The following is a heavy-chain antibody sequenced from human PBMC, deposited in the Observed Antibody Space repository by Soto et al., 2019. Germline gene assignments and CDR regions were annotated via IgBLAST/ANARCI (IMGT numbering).Heavy chain of an antibody. CDR1: GYTFTSYY. CDR2: INPSGGST. D-gene: IGHD6-19*01. V-gene: IGHV1-46*01. Sequence: GASVKVSCKASGYTFTSYYMHWVRQAPGQGLEWMGIINPSGGSTSYAQKFQGRVTMTRDTSTSTVYMELSSLRSEDTAVYYCARAQAGVAVAGPTTYYYYYGMDVWGQGTTVTVSS. CDR3: ARAQAGVAVAGPTTYYYYYGMDV. J-gene: IGHJ6*02.